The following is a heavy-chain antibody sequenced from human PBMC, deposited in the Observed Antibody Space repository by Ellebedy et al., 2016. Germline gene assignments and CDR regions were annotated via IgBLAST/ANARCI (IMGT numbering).Heavy chain of an antibody. CDR1: GGSFSGYY. CDR3: ARVGYSGSSDY. D-gene: IGHD1-26*01. V-gene: IGHV4-59*12. J-gene: IGHJ4*02. CDR2: IYYSGST. Sequence: GSLRLSCAVYGGSFSGYYWSWIRQPPGKGLEWIGYIYYSGSTNYNPSLKSRVTISVDTSKNQFSLKLSSVTAADTAVYYCARVGYSGSSDYWGQGTLVTVSS.